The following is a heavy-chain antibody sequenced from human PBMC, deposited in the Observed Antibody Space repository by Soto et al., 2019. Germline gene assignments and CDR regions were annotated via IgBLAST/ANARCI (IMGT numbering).Heavy chain of an antibody. D-gene: IGHD2-2*01. CDR1: GDSVSNGDYY. CDR3: ARDVSSSQGMDV. CDR2: ISYNGDT. J-gene: IGHJ6*02. Sequence: QVQLQESGPGLVKPSETLSLTCTVSGDSVSNGDYYWSWIRQPPGKGLEWIGYISYNGDTNYNPSLKSRLTILAETSKNHFSLRLTSMTAADTAVYYCARDVSSSQGMDVWGQGTTVTVSS. V-gene: IGHV4-61*03.